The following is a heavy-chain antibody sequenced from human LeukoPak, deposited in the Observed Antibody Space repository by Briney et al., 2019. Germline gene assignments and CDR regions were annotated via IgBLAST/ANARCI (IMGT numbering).Heavy chain of an antibody. CDR1: GFTFTAYY. CDR2: INPNSGGT. D-gene: IGHD6-19*01. J-gene: IGHJ6*03. V-gene: IGHV1-2*02. CDR3: ARDRVAVAATMSQYYYYYYMDV. Sequence: ASVRVSCKASGFTFTAYYMHWVRQAPGQGLEWMGWINPNSGGTNYAQKFQGRVTMTRDTSISTAYMELSRLRSDDTAVYYCARDRVAVAATMSQYYYYYYMDVWGKGTTVTVSS.